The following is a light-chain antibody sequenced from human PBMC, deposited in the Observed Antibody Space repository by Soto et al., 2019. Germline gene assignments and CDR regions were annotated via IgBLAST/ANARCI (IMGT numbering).Light chain of an antibody. CDR1: QSISRY. CDR3: QQYGSSPPT. V-gene: IGKV3-20*01. Sequence: SVLTQSPGTLSLSPGERTTLSCRASQSISRYLAWYQQKPGQGPRLLVYGASSRATGTPDRFSGSGSGTDFTLTINRLEPEDFALYYCQQYGSSPPTFGQGTEVDI. J-gene: IGKJ1*01. CDR2: GAS.